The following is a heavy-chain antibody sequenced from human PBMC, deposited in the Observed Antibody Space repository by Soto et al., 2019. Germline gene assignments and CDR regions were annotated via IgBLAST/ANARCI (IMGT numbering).Heavy chain of an antibody. Sequence: EVQLVESGGGLVQPGGSLRLSCAASGFSFSNYWMTWVRQAPGKGLEWVANINQDASNKNYMDSVKGRLIISRDNAKNSVYLQMNSLRVEDTAVYYCARVGYNDYENDYWGQGTLVTVSS. CDR2: INQDASNK. CDR3: ARVGYNDYENDY. D-gene: IGHD5-12*01. V-gene: IGHV3-7*05. J-gene: IGHJ4*02. CDR1: GFSFSNYW.